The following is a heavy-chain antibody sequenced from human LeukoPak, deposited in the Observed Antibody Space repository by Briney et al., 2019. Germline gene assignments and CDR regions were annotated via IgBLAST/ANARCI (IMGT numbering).Heavy chain of an antibody. Sequence: NSSETLPLTCTVSDASVTTYSWSWLRQPAGKGLEWIGRVYSSGATKYNPSLKSRVTISADTSKNQFSLKLPSVTAADTAVYYCARDHYGSGSYKAYFDYWGHGIQVTVSS. CDR2: VYSSGAT. CDR3: ARDHYGSGSYKAYFDY. D-gene: IGHD3-10*01. V-gene: IGHV4-4*07. J-gene: IGHJ4*01. CDR1: DASVTTYS.